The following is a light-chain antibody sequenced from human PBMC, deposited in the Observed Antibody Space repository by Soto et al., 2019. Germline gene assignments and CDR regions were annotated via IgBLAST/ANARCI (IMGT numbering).Light chain of an antibody. V-gene: IGKV3-11*01. J-gene: IGKJ1*01. CDR2: ESS. CDR3: KQRSPWLQK. Sequence: AHSRATLSVSGKGVATGACRASQSVSANVAWYQHQHGQATRLLIYESSNRATGIPARFSGSGSGPDLSLTISRLEPADLAVYSCKQRSPWLQKFRQGTKVDIK. CDR1: QSVSAN.